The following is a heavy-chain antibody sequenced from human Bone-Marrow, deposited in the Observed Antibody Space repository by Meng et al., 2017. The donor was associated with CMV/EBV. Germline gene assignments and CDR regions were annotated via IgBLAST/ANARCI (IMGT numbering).Heavy chain of an antibody. CDR1: GFTFSRYW. Sequence: GGSLRLSCAASGFTFSRYWMSWVRRAPGKGLEWMANIKQDGSEKYYVGSVKGRFTISRDNAKNSLYLQMNSLRADDTAVYYCVRGSGHTVDFWGQGALVTVSS. J-gene: IGHJ4*02. CDR3: VRGSGHTVDF. CDR2: IKQDGSEK. V-gene: IGHV3-7*04. D-gene: IGHD3-3*01.